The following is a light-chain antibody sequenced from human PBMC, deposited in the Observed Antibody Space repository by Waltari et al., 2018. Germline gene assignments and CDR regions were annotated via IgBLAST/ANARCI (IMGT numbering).Light chain of an antibody. CDR1: QSVDRY. J-gene: IGKJ4*01. Sequence: EIVLTQSPATLSLSQGERATLPCWASQSVDRYFAWYQQKPGQSPRLLIYYSSNSATGFPANFCGSGSGTDSTLTISSLQPEDFAVYYCQHLKSWPLTFGGVTKVEIK. CDR2: YSS. V-gene: IGKV3-11*01. CDR3: QHLKSWPLT.